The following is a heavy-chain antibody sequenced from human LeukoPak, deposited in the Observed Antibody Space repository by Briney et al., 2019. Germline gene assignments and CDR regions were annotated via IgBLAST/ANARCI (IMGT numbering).Heavy chain of an antibody. CDR2: INHSGST. V-gene: IGHV4-34*01. Sequence: SETLSLTCAVYGGSFSGYYWSWIRQPPGKGLEWIGEINHSGSTNYNPSLKSRVIISVDTSKNQFSLKLSSVTAADTAVYYCARGDGAAAGTNAFDIWGQGTMVTVSS. CDR3: ARGDGAAAGTNAFDI. J-gene: IGHJ3*02. CDR1: GGSFSGYY. D-gene: IGHD6-13*01.